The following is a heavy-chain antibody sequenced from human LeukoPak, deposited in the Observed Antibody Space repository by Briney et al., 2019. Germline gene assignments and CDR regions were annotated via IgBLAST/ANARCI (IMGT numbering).Heavy chain of an antibody. CDR1: GYTFTDYT. CDR3: ANPRYDSSGYYYVD. Sequence: ASVKVSCKASGYTFTDYTMHWLRQAPGQRLDWMGWINGGSGYTKYSPEFQGRVTTTRDTSASTAYMELSSLRSEDTAVYYCANPRYDSSGYYYVDWGQGTLVTVSS. D-gene: IGHD3-22*01. J-gene: IGHJ4*02. V-gene: IGHV1-3*01. CDR2: INGGSGYT.